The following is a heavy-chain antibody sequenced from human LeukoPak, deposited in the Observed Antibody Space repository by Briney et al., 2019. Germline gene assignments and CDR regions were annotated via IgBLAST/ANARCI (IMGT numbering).Heavy chain of an antibody. J-gene: IGHJ4*02. CDR2: FDPEDGET. D-gene: IGHD1-26*01. V-gene: IGHV1-24*01. Sequence: ASVKVSCKVSGITLNDLSIQWVRQAPGKGLEWMGGFDPEDGETIYAPKFQARVTMTQDIYEDTAYMELSSLRSEDTAVYYCATDGIPGATTTLDYWGQGTLVTVSS. CDR3: ATDGIPGATTTLDY. CDR1: GITLNDLS.